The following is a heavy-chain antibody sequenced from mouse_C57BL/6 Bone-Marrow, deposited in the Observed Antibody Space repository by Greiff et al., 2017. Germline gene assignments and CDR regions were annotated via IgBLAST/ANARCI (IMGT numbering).Heavy chain of an antibody. D-gene: IGHD1-1*01. V-gene: IGHV2-9-1*01. J-gene: IGHJ4*01. CDR2: IWTGGGT. CDR1: GFSLTSYA. Sequence: VMLVESGPGLVAPSQSLSITCTVSGFSLTSYAISWVRQPPGKGLEWLGVIWTGGGTNYNSALKSRLSISKDNSKSQVFLKMNSLQTDDTARYYCARHYGSSYAPYAMDYWGQGTSVTVSS. CDR3: ARHYGSSYAPYAMDY.